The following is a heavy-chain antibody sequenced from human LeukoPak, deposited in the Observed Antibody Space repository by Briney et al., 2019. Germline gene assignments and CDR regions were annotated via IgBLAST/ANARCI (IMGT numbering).Heavy chain of an antibody. CDR2: IYYSGST. CDR3: ASWGAGTFDY. D-gene: IGHD3-16*01. Sequence: SETLPLTCTVSGGSVSSGSYYWSWIWQPPGKGLEWIGYIYYSGSTNYNPSLKSRVTISVDTSKNQFSLKLSSVTAADTAVYYCASWGAGTFDYWGQGTLVTVSS. J-gene: IGHJ4*02. CDR1: GGSVSSGSYY. V-gene: IGHV4-61*01.